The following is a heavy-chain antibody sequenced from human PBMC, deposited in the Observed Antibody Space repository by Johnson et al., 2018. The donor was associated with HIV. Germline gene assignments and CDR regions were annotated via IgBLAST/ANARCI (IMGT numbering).Heavy chain of an antibody. CDR3: ARAGRITMIVVALGAFDI. Sequence: ASGFTFSSYGMHLVRQAPGKGLEWVAVISYDGSNKYYVDSVKGRFTISRDNAKNSLYLQMNSLIAEDTAVYYCARAGRITMIVVALGAFDIWGQGTMVTVSS. V-gene: IGHV3-33*05. J-gene: IGHJ3*02. D-gene: IGHD3-22*01. CDR1: GFTFSSYG. CDR2: ISYDGSNK.